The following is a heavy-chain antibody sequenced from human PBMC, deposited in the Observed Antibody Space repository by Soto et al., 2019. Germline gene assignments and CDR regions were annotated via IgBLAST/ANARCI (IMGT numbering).Heavy chain of an antibody. CDR2: ISGSGGST. J-gene: IGHJ6*02. Sequence: EVQLLESGGGLVQPGGSLRLSCAASGFTFSSYAMSXXXXXXXXXXXXXSAISGSGGSTYYADSVKGRFTISRDNSKXXXXXXXXXXXXXXXXXXXXXXXXXXXXXXXXXXXVWGQGTTVTVSS. CDR3: XXXXXXXXXXXXXXXV. CDR1: GFTFSSYA. V-gene: IGHV3-23*01.